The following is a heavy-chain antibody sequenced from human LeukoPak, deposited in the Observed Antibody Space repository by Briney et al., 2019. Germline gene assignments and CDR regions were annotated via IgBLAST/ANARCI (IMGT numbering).Heavy chain of an antibody. J-gene: IGHJ5*01. CDR2: INYSGRT. CDR3: GRGQRYYYDGSARRNNWFDA. D-gene: IGHD3-22*01. CDR1: GGSFSGYY. V-gene: IGHV4-34*01. Sequence: SETLSLTCAVYGGSFSGYYWRWLPQPPGKERVWISEINYSGRTNSHPSLESRITISEDTSKNQFSLTKSPVTGADTAFYCRGRGQRYYYDGSARRNNWFDAWGQGTLVTVSS.